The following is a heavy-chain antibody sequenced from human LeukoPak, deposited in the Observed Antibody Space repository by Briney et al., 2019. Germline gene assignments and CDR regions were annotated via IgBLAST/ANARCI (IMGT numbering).Heavy chain of an antibody. CDR1: GGSISSGDYY. CDR2: IYYIGST. J-gene: IGHJ4*02. Sequence: SQTLSLTCTVSGGSISSGDYYWSWIRQPPGKGLEWIGYIYYIGSTDYNPSLKSRVTISVDTSKNQFSLRLTSVTAADTAVYYCARGATPGYSSGQLDYWGQGTLVTVSS. CDR3: ARGATPGYSSGQLDY. V-gene: IGHV4-61*08. D-gene: IGHD5-18*01.